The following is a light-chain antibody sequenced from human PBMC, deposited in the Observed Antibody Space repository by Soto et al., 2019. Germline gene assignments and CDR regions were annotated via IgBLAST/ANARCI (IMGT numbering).Light chain of an antibody. V-gene: IGLV2-23*02. J-gene: IGLJ1*01. CDR2: EVT. CDR3: CSDAGSSTYV. CDR1: SSDVGSFNF. Sequence: QSALTQPASVSGSPGQSVTISCTRTSSDVGSFNFVSWYQQHPGKAPKVVIYEVTKRPSGVSNRFSGSKSGNTASLTIYGLQADDDADYYCCSDAGSSTYVFGTGSKVTDL.